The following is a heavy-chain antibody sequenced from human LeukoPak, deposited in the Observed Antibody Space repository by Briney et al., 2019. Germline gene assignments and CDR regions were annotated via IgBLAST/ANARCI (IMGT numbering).Heavy chain of an antibody. CDR3: ARDYDFWSGYYTSRDYYYYMDV. CDR2: IIPIFGTA. V-gene: IGHV1-69*01. CDR1: GGTFSSYA. D-gene: IGHD3-3*01. Sequence: SVKVSCKASGGTFSSYAISWLRQPPGQGLEWMGGIIPIFGTANYAQKFQGRVTITADESTSTAYMELSSLRSEDTAVYYCARDYDFWSGYYTSRDYYYYMDVWGKGTTVTVSS. J-gene: IGHJ6*03.